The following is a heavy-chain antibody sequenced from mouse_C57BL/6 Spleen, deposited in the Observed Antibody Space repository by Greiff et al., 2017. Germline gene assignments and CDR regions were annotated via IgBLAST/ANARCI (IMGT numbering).Heavy chain of an antibody. Sequence: VQLQQSGPELVKPGASVKISCKASGYAFSSSWMNWVKQRPGKGLEWIGRIYPGDGDTNYNGKFKGKATLTADKSSSTAYMQLSSLTSEDSAVYSCAREVYDGYYLAWFAYWGQGTLVTVSA. J-gene: IGHJ3*01. V-gene: IGHV1-82*01. D-gene: IGHD2-3*01. CDR3: AREVYDGYYLAWFAY. CDR2: IYPGDGDT. CDR1: GYAFSSSW.